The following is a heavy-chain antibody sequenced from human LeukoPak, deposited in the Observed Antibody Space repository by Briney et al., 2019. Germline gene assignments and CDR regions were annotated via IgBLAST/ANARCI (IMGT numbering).Heavy chain of an antibody. J-gene: IGHJ6*03. V-gene: IGHV3-21*01. CDR2: ISSSLSHI. CDR3: ARGEVAVAGTPPLYYMDV. D-gene: IGHD6-19*01. Sequence: PGGSLRLSCAASGVTFSSDIINRVGQSPGNGREWFSSISSSLSHIYHAASVKARFNISRDDAKTSLYVQMHSLRAEDTAVYYCARGEVAVAGTPPLYYMDVWGKGPTVTVSS. CDR1: GVTFSSDI.